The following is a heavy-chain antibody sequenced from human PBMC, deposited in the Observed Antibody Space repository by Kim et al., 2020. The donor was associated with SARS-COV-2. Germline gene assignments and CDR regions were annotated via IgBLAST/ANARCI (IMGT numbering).Heavy chain of an antibody. J-gene: IGHJ3*02. V-gene: IGHV4-34*01. CDR3: ARSAAIRRSSGVDAFDI. D-gene: IGHD2-21*02. Sequence: LKSRVTISVDTSKNQFSLKLSSVTAADTAVYYCARSAAIRRSSGVDAFDIWGQGTMVTVSS.